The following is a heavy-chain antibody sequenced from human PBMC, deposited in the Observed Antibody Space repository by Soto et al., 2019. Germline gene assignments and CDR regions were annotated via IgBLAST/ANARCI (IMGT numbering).Heavy chain of an antibody. V-gene: IGHV4-34*01. J-gene: IGHJ4*02. CDR1: GGSFSGYY. D-gene: IGHD3-3*01. Sequence: SETLSLTCAVYGGSFSGYYWSWIRQPPGKGLEWIGEINHSGSTNYNPSLKSRVTISVDTSKNQFSLKLSSVTAADTAVYYCARGANFWSGYYFDYWGQGTLVTVSS. CDR3: ARGANFWSGYYFDY. CDR2: INHSGST.